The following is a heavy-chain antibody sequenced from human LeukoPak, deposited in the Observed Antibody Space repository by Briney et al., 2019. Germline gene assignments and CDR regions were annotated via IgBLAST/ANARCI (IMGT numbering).Heavy chain of an antibody. V-gene: IGHV5-51*01. J-gene: IGHJ4*02. Sequence: GESLKISCKGSGYSFTTYWIAWVRQMPGKGLEWMGIIYPDDSDTRYSPSFQGQVSISADKSISTAYLQWSSLKASDTAMYYCARRRYNWNDEGNFDYWGQGTLVTVSS. CDR3: ARRRYNWNDEGNFDY. CDR2: IYPDDSDT. CDR1: GYSFTTYW. D-gene: IGHD1-20*01.